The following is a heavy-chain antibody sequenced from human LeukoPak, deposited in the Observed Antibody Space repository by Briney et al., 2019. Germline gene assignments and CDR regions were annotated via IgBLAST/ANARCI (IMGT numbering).Heavy chain of an antibody. J-gene: IGHJ4*02. Sequence: GGSLRLSCAASGFTFSNYGMHWVRQAPGKGLEWVALIWYDGINKYYADSVKGRFTISRDNSKNTLYLQMNSLRAEDTAVYYCATRDAYYYDSRGDYWGQGTLVTVSS. D-gene: IGHD3-22*01. CDR3: ATRDAYYYDSRGDY. V-gene: IGHV3-30*02. CDR1: GFTFSNYG. CDR2: IWYDGINK.